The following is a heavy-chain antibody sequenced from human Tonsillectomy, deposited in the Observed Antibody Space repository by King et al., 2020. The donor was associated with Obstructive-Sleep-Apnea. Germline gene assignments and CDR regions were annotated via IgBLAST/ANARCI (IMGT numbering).Heavy chain of an antibody. D-gene: IGHD3-22*01. CDR2: VSYDGGNK. CDR1: GFTFSSYD. V-gene: IGHV3-30*04. Sequence: VQLVESGGGVVQPGKSLRLSCAASGFTFSSYDMHWVRQAPGKGLEWVVVVSYDGGNKDYADSVKGRFTISRDNSKKMVYLQMSSLRAEDTAVYYCARAGYYYDSSRTMDVWGQGTTVTVSS. J-gene: IGHJ6*02. CDR3: ARAGYYYDSSRTMDV.